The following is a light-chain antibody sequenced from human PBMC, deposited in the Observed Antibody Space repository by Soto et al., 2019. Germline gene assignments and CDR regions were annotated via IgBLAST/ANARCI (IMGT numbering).Light chain of an antibody. CDR2: GAS. CDR3: QQYNNWPLS. J-gene: IGKJ5*01. Sequence: LGMTQTPTALSMYTGEIAPVSCMASQSINSSLAWYQQKPGQAPRLLIYGASTRATGIPVRFSGSGSGTEFTLTISSLQSEDFAVYYCQQYNNWPLSFGQRRLLEI. CDR1: QSINSS. V-gene: IGKV3-15*01.